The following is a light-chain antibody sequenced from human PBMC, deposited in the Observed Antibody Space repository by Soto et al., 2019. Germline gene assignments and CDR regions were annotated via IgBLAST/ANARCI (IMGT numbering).Light chain of an antibody. CDR3: QHYNSYHFS. CDR1: QSISRW. V-gene: IGKV1-5*01. Sequence: DIQMTQSPSTLSASVGDRVTITCRASQSISRWLAWHQQKPGKAPKVLIYDASSLQTGVPSRFSGSGSGTEFSLTISSLQPDDFAIYYCQHYNSYHFSFGGGTRVEI. J-gene: IGKJ4*01. CDR2: DAS.